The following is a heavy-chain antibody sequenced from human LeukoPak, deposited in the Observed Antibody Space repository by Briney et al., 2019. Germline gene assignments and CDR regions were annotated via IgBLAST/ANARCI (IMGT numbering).Heavy chain of an antibody. V-gene: IGHV1-2*02. Sequence: ASVKVSCKTSGYAFTGYYMHWVRQAPGQGLEWMGWINPNSGGTNYAQKFQGRVTMTRDTSISTAYMELSRLRSDDTAVYYCARDISPVVAATADYWGQGTPVTVSA. D-gene: IGHD2-15*01. J-gene: IGHJ4*02. CDR1: GYAFTGYY. CDR2: INPNSGGT. CDR3: ARDISPVVAATADY.